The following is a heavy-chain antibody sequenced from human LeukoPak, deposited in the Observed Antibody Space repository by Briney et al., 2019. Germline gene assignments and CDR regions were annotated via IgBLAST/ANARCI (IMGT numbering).Heavy chain of an antibody. Sequence: PGGSLRLSCAASGFTFSSYDMHWVRQATGKGLEWVSGINTAGDTYYQASVKGRFTITRENAKNSLYLQMNSLRAGDTGVYYCARADGLYASGIGSFDFWGQGALVTVSS. CDR3: ARADGLYASGIGSFDF. J-gene: IGHJ4*02. V-gene: IGHV3-13*01. CDR1: GFTFSSYD. D-gene: IGHD3-10*01. CDR2: INTAGDT.